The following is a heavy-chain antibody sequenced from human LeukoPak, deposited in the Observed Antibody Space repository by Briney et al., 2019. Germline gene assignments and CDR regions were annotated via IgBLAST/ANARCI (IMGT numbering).Heavy chain of an antibody. Sequence: PSETLSLTCTVSGGSISSYYWSWLRQPPGKGLEWIGYIYYGGSTNYNPPLKSRVTISVHTSKNQFSLKSRSVTAADTAVYYCTRVNSGTYDDPVFDYWGQGTLVTVSS. D-gene: IGHD1-26*01. CDR2: IYYGGST. J-gene: IGHJ4*02. CDR1: GGSISSYY. CDR3: TRVNSGTYDDPVFDY. V-gene: IGHV4-59*01.